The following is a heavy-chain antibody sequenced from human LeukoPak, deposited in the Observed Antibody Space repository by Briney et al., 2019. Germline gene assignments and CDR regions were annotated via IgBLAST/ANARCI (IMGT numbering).Heavy chain of an antibody. Sequence: ASVKVSCKASGYTFTSYYKHWVRQAPGQGLEWMGIINPSGGSTSYAQKFQGRVTMTRDTSTSTVYMELSSLRSEDTAVYYCAREYSSWLTFDYWGQGTLVTVSS. CDR2: INPSGGST. V-gene: IGHV1-46*01. CDR3: AREYSSWLTFDY. D-gene: IGHD6-13*01. CDR1: GYTFTSYY. J-gene: IGHJ4*02.